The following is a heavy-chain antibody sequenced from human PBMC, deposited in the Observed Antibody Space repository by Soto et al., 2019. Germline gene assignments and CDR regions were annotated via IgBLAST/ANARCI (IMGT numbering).Heavy chain of an antibody. Sequence: LGESLKISREGPGYSLTSYWIGWVRQMPGKGLEWMGLIYPGDSDTGYSPSSQGQVTISADKSISTHYLQWSRLKASDTAMYYCARPRYYDSSGYYPDDAFDIWGQGTMVTVSS. CDR2: IYPGDSDT. J-gene: IGHJ3*02. D-gene: IGHD3-22*01. V-gene: IGHV5-51*01. CDR3: ARPRYYDSSGYYPDDAFDI. CDR1: GYSLTSYW.